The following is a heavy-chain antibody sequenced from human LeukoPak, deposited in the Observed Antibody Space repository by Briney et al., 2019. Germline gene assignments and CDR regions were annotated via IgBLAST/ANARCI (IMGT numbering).Heavy chain of an antibody. CDR1: GGSITSANW. J-gene: IGHJ6*03. CDR3: ASFYCSGGSCYQYFSYYYMDV. V-gene: IGHV4-4*02. Sequence: PSETLSLTCAVSGGSITSANWWSWVRQSPGKGLEWIGEIYHTGNTNYNPSLNSRVSISLDTSKNQFSLKLNSVTAADTAVYYCASFYCSGGSCYQYFSYYYMDVWGKGTTVTISS. CDR2: IYHTGNT. D-gene: IGHD2-15*01.